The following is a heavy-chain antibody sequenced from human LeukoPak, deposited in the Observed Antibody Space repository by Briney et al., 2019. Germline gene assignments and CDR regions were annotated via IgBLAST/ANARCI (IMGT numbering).Heavy chain of an antibody. V-gene: IGHV4-39*07. Sequence: SETLSLTCSVSGGSINSRSYSWTWIRQPPGKDLEWIGSINYRGNTYFNPSLKSRVSMSVDTSTNQFSLRLSSVTAADTAVYYCVRGLTGVVGAADVWGKGTTVTVSS. CDR3: VRGLTGVVGAADV. CDR2: INYRGNT. J-gene: IGHJ6*04. D-gene: IGHD2-15*01. CDR1: GGSINSRSYS.